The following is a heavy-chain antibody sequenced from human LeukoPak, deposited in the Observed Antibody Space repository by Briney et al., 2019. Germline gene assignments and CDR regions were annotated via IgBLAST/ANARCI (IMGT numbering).Heavy chain of an antibody. Sequence: GRSLRLSCAASGFTFDDYVMHWVRQAPGKGLEWVSGISWNGGGVGYADSVKGRFTISRDNAKNSLYLQMNSLRAEDTAVYYCATQRGYYGSGSYYIDAFDIWGQGTMVTVSS. J-gene: IGHJ3*02. CDR3: ATQRGYYGSGSYYIDAFDI. V-gene: IGHV3-9*01. CDR2: ISWNGGGV. CDR1: GFTFDDYV. D-gene: IGHD3-10*01.